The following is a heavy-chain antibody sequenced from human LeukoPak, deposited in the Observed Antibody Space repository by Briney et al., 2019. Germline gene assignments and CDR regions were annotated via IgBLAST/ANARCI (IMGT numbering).Heavy chain of an antibody. V-gene: IGHV4-39*07. J-gene: IGHJ4*02. CDR1: GGSISSSSYY. Sequence: PSETLSLTCTVSGGSISSSSYYWGWIRQPPGKGLEWIGSIYYSGSTYYNPSLKSRVTISVDTSKNQFSLQLNSVTPEDTAVYYCARTKPTGWGSHGYFDYWGQGTLVTVSS. CDR3: ARTKPTGWGSHGYFDY. CDR2: IYYSGST. D-gene: IGHD6-19*01.